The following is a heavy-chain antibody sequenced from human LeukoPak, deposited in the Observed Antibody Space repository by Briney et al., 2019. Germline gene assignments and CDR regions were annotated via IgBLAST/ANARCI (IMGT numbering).Heavy chain of an antibody. CDR3: ARQFVVRGVIIFSRGDYYYGMDV. Sequence: SVKVSCKASGGTFSSYAISWVRQAPGQGLEWMGGIIPIFGTANYAQKFQGRVTITADESTSTAYMELSSLRSEDTAVYYCARQFVVRGVIIFSRGDYYYGMDVWGQGTTVTVSS. V-gene: IGHV1-69*13. D-gene: IGHD3-10*01. CDR1: GGTFSSYA. CDR2: IIPIFGTA. J-gene: IGHJ6*02.